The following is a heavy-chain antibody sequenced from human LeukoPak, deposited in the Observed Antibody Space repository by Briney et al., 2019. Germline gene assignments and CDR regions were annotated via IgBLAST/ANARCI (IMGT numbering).Heavy chain of an antibody. CDR1: GFTFSTYS. CDR3: ARAPITSPFYFDY. J-gene: IGHJ4*02. D-gene: IGHD2-2*01. V-gene: IGHV3-21*04. CDR2: ISSSRDHI. Sequence: GGSLRLSCAASGFTFSTYSMNWVRQAPGKGLEWVSSISSSRDHIYYADSVKGRFTISRDNAKNSLYLQMDSLRAEDTALYYCARAPITSPFYFDYWGQGTLVTVSS.